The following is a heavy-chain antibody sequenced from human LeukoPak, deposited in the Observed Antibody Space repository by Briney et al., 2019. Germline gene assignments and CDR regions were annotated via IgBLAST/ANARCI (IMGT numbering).Heavy chain of an antibody. D-gene: IGHD5-18*01. J-gene: IGHJ4*02. CDR1: GGSFSGYY. Sequence: SETLSLTCAVYGGSFSGYYWSWIRQPPGKGLEWIGYMYYSGATNYNPSLRSRVIISADTSKNQFSLQVSSVTAADTAVYYCARQQIYVDTGLVDYFDYWGQGILVTVSS. CDR3: ARQQIYVDTGLVDYFDY. V-gene: IGHV4-59*01. CDR2: MYYSGAT.